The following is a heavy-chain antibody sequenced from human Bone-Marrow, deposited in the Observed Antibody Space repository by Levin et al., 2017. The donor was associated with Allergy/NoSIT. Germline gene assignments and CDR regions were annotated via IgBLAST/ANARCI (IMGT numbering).Heavy chain of an antibody. D-gene: IGHD4-17*01. CDR2: ISYNGNA. CDR3: ARLVQTFGDNDAFDI. J-gene: IGHJ3*02. V-gene: IGHV4-30-4*01. Sequence: RSQTLSLTCTVSGDSITRDDDYWTWIRQAPGKGLEWIAYISYNGNAHYSPSLKSRLTISIDTSKNQLSLRLTSVTAADTAVYFCARLVQTFGDNDAFDIWGRGTTVTVSS. CDR1: GDSITRDDDY.